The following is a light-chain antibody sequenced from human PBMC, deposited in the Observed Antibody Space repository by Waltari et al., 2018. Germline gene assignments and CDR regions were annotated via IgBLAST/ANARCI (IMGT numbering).Light chain of an antibody. J-gene: IGKJ4*01. Sequence: EVVMTQSPATLSVSPGERVTLSCRASQSIHDNLAWYQHRPGQAPRLLIYGASTRAPDIPVMFVGGGSGTEFTLTIRSLQSEDSAVYYCQQYNVWPPLTFGGGTKVEVK. CDR1: QSIHDN. V-gene: IGKV3-15*01. CDR3: QQYNVWPPLT. CDR2: GAS.